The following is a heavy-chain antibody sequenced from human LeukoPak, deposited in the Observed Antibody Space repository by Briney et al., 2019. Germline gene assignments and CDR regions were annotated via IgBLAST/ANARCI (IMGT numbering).Heavy chain of an antibody. CDR1: GFTFSSYS. J-gene: IGHJ4*02. D-gene: IGHD6-13*01. V-gene: IGHV3-21*01. Sequence: PGGSLRLSCAASGFTFSSYSMNWVRQAPGKGLEWVSSISSSSSYIYYADSVKGRFTISRDNAKNSLYLQMNSLRAEDTAVYYCARVLWQQLNSHEFDYWGQGTLVTVSS. CDR2: ISSSSSYI. CDR3: ARVLWQQLNSHEFDY.